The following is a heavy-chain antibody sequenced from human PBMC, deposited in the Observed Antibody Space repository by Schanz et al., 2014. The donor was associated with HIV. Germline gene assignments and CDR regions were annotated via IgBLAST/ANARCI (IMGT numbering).Heavy chain of an antibody. D-gene: IGHD2-15*01. CDR1: GGTFSSST. J-gene: IGHJ4*02. CDR3: AREGGNLVEGGYFFDY. Sequence: QVQLVQSGAEVEKPGSSVTVSCKASGGTFSSSTISWVRQAPGQGLEWMGGIIPIFGTTNYARKFQDRVMITADKSTNTAYMELSSLRLEDTAVYYCAREGGNLVEGGYFFDYWGQGTLITVS. V-gene: IGHV1-69*06. CDR2: IIPIFGTT.